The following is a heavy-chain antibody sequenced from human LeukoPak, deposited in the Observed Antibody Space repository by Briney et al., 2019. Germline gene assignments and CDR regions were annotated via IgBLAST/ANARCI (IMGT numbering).Heavy chain of an antibody. D-gene: IGHD3-16*02. CDR1: GYTLTELS. V-gene: IGHV1-24*01. CDR2: FDPEDGET. Sequence: GASVKVSCKVSGYTLTELSMHWVRQAPGKGFEWMGGFDPEDGETIYAQKFQGRVTMTEDTSTDTAYMELSSLRSEDTAVYYCATFSGYDYVWGSYRPIALDYWGQGTLVTVSS. J-gene: IGHJ4*02. CDR3: ATFSGYDYVWGSYRPIALDY.